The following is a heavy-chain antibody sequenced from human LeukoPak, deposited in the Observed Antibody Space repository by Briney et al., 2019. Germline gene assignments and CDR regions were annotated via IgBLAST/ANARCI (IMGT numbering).Heavy chain of an antibody. J-gene: IGHJ5*02. Sequence: EPSETLSLTCTVSGGSISSYYWSWIRQPPGKGLEWIGYIYYSGSTNYNPSLKSRVTISVDTSKNQFSLKLSSVTAADTAVYYCARGGYVPNWFDPWGQGTLVTVSS. CDR1: GGSISSYY. CDR3: ARGGYVPNWFDP. D-gene: IGHD5-12*01. V-gene: IGHV4-59*01. CDR2: IYYSGST.